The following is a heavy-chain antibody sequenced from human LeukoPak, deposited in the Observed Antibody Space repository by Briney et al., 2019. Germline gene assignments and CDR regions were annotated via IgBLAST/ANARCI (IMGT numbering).Heavy chain of an antibody. J-gene: IGHJ3*02. D-gene: IGHD1-26*01. CDR3: ARRGGSGRAFDI. CDR2: ISSSSSYI. V-gene: IGHV3-21*01. CDR1: GFTFSSYS. Sequence: GGSLRLSCAASGFTFSSYSMNWVRQAPGKGLEWVSSISSSSSYIYYADSVKGRFTISRDNAKNSLYLQMNSLRAEDTAVYYCARRGGSGRAFDIWGQGTMVTVSS.